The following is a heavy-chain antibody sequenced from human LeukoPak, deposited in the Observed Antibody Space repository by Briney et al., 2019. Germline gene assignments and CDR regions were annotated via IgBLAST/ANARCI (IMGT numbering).Heavy chain of an antibody. J-gene: IGHJ4*02. V-gene: IGHV1-8*01. CDR1: GYTFFSYD. D-gene: IGHD3-22*01. Sequence: ASVKVSCKASGYTFFSYDINWVRQATGQGLEWMGWMNPNSGITGYAQKFQGRVSMTRNTSISTAYMELSSLKSEDTALYYCARGLYYYDSNGRTPYDYWGQGTLVTVSS. CDR3: ARGLYYYDSNGRTPYDY. CDR2: MNPNSGIT.